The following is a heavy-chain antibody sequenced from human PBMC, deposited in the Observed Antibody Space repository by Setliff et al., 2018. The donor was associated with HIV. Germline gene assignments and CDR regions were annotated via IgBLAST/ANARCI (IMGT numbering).Heavy chain of an antibody. D-gene: IGHD3-22*01. V-gene: IGHV1-18*01. CDR3: ARARLSSGYYPHKYFQH. CDR2: ISAYNGDT. Sequence: ASVKVSCKASGYTFTNYGISWVRQAPGQGLEWMGWISAYNGDTDYAQKLQGRVTMTRDTSTSTVYMELSSLRSEDTAVYYCARARLSSGYYPHKYFQHWGQGTLVTVSS. J-gene: IGHJ1*01. CDR1: GYTFTNYG.